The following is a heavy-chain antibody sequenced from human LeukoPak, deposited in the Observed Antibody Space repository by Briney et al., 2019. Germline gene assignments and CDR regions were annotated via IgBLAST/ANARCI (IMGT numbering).Heavy chain of an antibody. D-gene: IGHD6-13*01. Sequence: GGSLRLSCAASGFTFSSYWMSWVRQAPGRGLEWVANIKQDGSEKYYVDSVKGRFTISRDNAKNSLYLQMNSLRAEDTAVYYCARDMHSSSWYIGYWGQGTLVTVSS. J-gene: IGHJ4*02. V-gene: IGHV3-7*01. CDR2: IKQDGSEK. CDR1: GFTFSSYW. CDR3: ARDMHSSSWYIGY.